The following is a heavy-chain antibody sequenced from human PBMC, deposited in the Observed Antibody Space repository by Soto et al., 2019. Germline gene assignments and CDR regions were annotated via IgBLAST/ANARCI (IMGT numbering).Heavy chain of an antibody. Sequence: QVQLVESGGGVVQPGRSLRLSCAASGFTFSSYVMHWVRQAPGKGQEWVAVIWYDGSNKYYADSVKGRFTISRDNSTNRLYMQINSLRAEDPAVHYCARGGTGDGYYEGGWCDPRGQGTLVAVSS. J-gene: IGHJ5*02. V-gene: IGHV3-33*01. CDR3: ARGGTGDGYYEGGWCDP. CDR1: GFTFSSYV. D-gene: IGHD3-22*01. CDR2: IWYDGSNK.